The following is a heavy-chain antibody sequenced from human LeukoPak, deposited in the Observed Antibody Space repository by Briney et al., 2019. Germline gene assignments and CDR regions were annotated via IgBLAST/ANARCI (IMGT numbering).Heavy chain of an antibody. D-gene: IGHD6-19*01. CDR1: GGSISSYY. CDR2: IYYSGST. J-gene: IGHJ4*02. Sequence: SETLSLTCTVSGGSISSYYWSWIRQPPGKGLEWIGYIYYSGSTNYNPSLKSRVTISVDTSKNQFSLKLSSVTAADTAVYYCARAPGIAVAGPFDHWGQGILVTVSS. CDR3: ARAPGIAVAGPFDH. V-gene: IGHV4-59*08.